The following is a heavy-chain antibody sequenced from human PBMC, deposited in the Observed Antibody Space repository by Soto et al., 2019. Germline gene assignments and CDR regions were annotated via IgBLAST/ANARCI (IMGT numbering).Heavy chain of an antibody. J-gene: IGHJ2*01. CDR2: IWYDGSRK. V-gene: IGHV3-33*01. CDR1: GFTFKDYA. CDR3: ARDGSGPQVRYFDL. D-gene: IGHD3-3*01. Sequence: QVQLVESGGGVVQPGRSLRLSCAASGFTFKDYAMHWVRQAPGKGLEWVAFIWYDGSRKYYEDSVKGRFTISKDNSKNMLYLEMNSLRAEDTAVYYCARDGSGPQVRYFDLRGRGTLVTVSS.